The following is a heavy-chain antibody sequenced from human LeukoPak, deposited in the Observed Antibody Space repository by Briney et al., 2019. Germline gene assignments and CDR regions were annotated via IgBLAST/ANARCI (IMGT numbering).Heavy chain of an antibody. CDR2: MNPNSGNT. V-gene: IGHV1-8*03. D-gene: IGHD6-19*01. Sequence: ASVKVSCKASGYTFTSYDINWARQATGQGLEWMGWMNPNSGNTGYAQKFQGRVTITRNTSISTAYMDLSSLRSEDTAVYYCARRAVAYYYYYYMDVWGKGTTVTVSS. CDR3: ARRAVAYYYYYYMDV. CDR1: GYTFTSYD. J-gene: IGHJ6*03.